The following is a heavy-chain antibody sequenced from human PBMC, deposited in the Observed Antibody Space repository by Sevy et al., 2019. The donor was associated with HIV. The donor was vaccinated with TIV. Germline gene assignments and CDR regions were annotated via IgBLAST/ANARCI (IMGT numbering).Heavy chain of an antibody. CDR1: GYTFTSYG. Sequence: ASVKVSCKASGYTFTSYGISWVRQAPGQGLEWMGWISAYNGNTNYAQKLQGRVTMTTDTSTSTAYMGLRSLRSDDTAVYYCARDGSGSYYPPQYYYGMDVWGQGTTVTVSS. J-gene: IGHJ6*02. V-gene: IGHV1-18*01. CDR2: ISAYNGNT. D-gene: IGHD3-10*01. CDR3: ARDGSGSYYPPQYYYGMDV.